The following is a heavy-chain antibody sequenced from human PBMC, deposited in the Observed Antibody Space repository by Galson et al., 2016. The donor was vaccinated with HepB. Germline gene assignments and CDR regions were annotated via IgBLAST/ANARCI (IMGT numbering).Heavy chain of an antibody. CDR2: ISGSGGTT. CDR1: GFTFGNHA. V-gene: IGHV3-23*01. J-gene: IGHJ4*02. Sequence: SLRLSCAASGFTFGNHAMHWVRQAPGKGLEWVSVISGSGGTTYYADSVKGRLTISRDNSKNKLFLQMDSLRAEDTAVYYCAAKRSDFGELSPLDYWGQGTLVTVSS. D-gene: IGHD3-10*01. CDR3: AAKRSDFGELSPLDY.